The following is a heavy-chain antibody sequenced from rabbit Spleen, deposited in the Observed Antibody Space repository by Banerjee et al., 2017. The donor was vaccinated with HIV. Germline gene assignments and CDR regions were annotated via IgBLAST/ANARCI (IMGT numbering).Heavy chain of an antibody. CDR1: GLDFSSGYW. Sequence: QQQLEESGGDLVQPEGSLTLTCTASGLDFSSGYWICWVRRAPGKGLEWIACIYAVTGKAVYASWAKGRFTISKTSSTTVTLQMTSVTAADTATYFCARGSATMTMVITGYYLNLWGQGTLVTVS. D-gene: IGHD2-1*01. V-gene: IGHV1S45*01. CDR2: IYAVTGKA. J-gene: IGHJ4*01. CDR3: ARGSATMTMVITGYYLNL.